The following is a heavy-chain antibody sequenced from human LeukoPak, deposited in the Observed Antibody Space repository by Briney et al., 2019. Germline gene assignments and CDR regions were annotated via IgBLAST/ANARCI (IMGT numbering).Heavy chain of an antibody. CDR3: ATLPHTEFHY. J-gene: IGHJ4*02. D-gene: IGHD2-8*02. CDR1: GYTFTTYW. V-gene: IGHV5-51*01. Sequence: GESLKISCKGSGYTFTTYWIGWVRQMPGKGLEWMGIIHPGDSDTRYGPSFQGQVSISVDKSISTSYLQWSSLEASDTAMYYCATLPHTEFHYWGQGTLVTVSS. CDR2: IHPGDSDT.